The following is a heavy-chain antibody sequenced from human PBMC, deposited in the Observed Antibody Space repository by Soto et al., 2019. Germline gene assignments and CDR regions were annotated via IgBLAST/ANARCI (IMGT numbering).Heavy chain of an antibody. D-gene: IGHD1-20*01. J-gene: IGHJ4*02. CDR2: INPSGGST. CDR1: GYTFTSYY. CDR3: ASYNWNQALDY. V-gene: IGHV1-46*01. Sequence: ASVKVSCKASGYTFTSYYMHWVRQAPGQGLEWMGIINPSGGSTSYAQKFQGRVTMTRDTSTSTAYMELRSLRSDDTAVYYCASYNWNQALDYWGQGTLVTVSS.